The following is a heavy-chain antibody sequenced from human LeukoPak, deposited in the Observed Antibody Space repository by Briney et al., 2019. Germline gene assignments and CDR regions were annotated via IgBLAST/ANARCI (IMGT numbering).Heavy chain of an antibody. CDR2: IKQDGSEK. V-gene: IGHV3-7*05. J-gene: IGHJ3*02. CDR1: GFTFGRNW. Sequence: GGSLRLSCAAPGFTFGRNWMSWVRQAPGKGLEWVANIKQDGSEKKYVDSVKGRFTISRDNAKNSLYLQMNSLRAEDTAVYYCARIGVYGDAFDIRGQGTMVTVSS. CDR3: ARIGVYGDAFDI. D-gene: IGHD2-8*01.